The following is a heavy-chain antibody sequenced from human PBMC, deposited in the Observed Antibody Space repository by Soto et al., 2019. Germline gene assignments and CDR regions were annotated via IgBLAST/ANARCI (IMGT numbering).Heavy chain of an antibody. J-gene: IGHJ4*02. V-gene: IGHV4-34*01. CDR1: GGSFSGYS. CDR2: INHSGST. D-gene: IGHD2-8*02. Sequence: QVQLQQWGAGLLKPSETLSLTCAVYGGSFSGYSWTWLRQPPGTGLVWIGEINHSGSTHYNPSLTNRVTISLDTSKSQSSPNLTSVTAADTAVYYCARDKITGLFDYWGQGTLVTVSS. CDR3: ARDKITGLFDY.